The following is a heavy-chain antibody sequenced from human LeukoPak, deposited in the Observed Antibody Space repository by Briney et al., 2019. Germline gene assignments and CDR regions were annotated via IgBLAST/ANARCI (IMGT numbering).Heavy chain of an antibody. CDR2: INGDGSST. CDR1: GFTVSRYW. CDR3: ARDRTLDY. Sequence: GGALRLSCAASGFTVSRYWMYGVRQAPAKGLVWVSLINGDGSSTTYGDSVEGRVTISSDNAKNTRYLQMNSLRAEDTAVYYCARDRTLDYWGRGTLVTVSS. V-gene: IGHV3-74*01. J-gene: IGHJ4*02.